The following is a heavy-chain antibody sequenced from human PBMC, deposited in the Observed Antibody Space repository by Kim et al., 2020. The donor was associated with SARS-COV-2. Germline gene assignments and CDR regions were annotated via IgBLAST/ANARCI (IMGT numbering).Heavy chain of an antibody. CDR3: ASAADGSGSYDY. J-gene: IGHJ4*02. Sequence: NYAQKLQSRVTMTTDTSTSTAYMELRSLGSDDTAVYYCASAADGSGSYDYWGQGTLVTVSS. D-gene: IGHD3-10*01. V-gene: IGHV1-18*01.